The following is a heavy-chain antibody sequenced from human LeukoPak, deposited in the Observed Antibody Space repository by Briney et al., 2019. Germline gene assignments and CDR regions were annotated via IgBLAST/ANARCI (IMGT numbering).Heavy chain of an antibody. CDR1: GFTFSSYS. D-gene: IGHD6-13*01. CDR2: ISSSSSYI. V-gene: IGHV3-21*01. J-gene: IGHJ4*02. Sequence: GGSLRLSCAASGFTFSSYSMNWVRQAPGKGLEWVSSISSSSSYIYYADSVKGRFTISRDNAKNSLYLQMNSLRAEDTAVYYCARAPAAGFVRFDYWGQGTLVTVSP. CDR3: ARAPAAGFVRFDY.